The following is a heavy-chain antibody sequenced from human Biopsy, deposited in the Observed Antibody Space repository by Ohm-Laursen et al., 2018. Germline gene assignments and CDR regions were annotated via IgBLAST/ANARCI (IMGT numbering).Heavy chain of an antibody. D-gene: IGHD1-26*01. CDR2: IYTSGSP. CDR1: GDSINNYY. V-gene: IGHV4-4*07. Sequence: GTLSLTCTVSGDSINNYYRSWIRQPAGKGLEWIGRIYTSGSPNYNLSLESRVTMSVDTSKNQFSLNLRSVTAADTAVYYCARGTGRYYVYGAFDIWGQGTVVTVSS. J-gene: IGHJ3*02. CDR3: ARGTGRYYVYGAFDI.